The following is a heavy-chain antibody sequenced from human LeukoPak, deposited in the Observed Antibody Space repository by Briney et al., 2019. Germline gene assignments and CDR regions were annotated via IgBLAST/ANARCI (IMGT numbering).Heavy chain of an antibody. CDR3: VRAYSRSRFDY. CDR2: IDPSDSYN. V-gene: IGHV5-10-1*01. CDR1: GYSFTTYW. Sequence: GESLKISCKGSGYSFTTYWIAWVRQMPGKGLEWMGTIDPSDSYNNYSPSFQGHVTISADKSISTAYLQWSSLKASDTVMYYWVRAYSRSRFDYWGQGTLVTVSS. D-gene: IGHD6-6*01. J-gene: IGHJ4*02.